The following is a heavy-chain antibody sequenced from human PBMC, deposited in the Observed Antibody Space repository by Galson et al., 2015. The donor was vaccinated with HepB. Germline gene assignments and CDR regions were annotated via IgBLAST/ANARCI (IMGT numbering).Heavy chain of an antibody. J-gene: IGHJ6*03. D-gene: IGHD3-10*01. V-gene: IGHV3-20*01. CDR3: ARGVRFREFGYYYYMDV. CDR1: GFTFDNYG. CDR2: INWNGGST. Sequence: SLRLSCAASGFTFDNYGMSWVRQAPGKGLEWVSGINWNGGSTGYADSVEGRFTISRDNAKNSLYLQMNSLRAEDTALYHCARGVRFREFGYYYYMDVWGKGTTVTVSS.